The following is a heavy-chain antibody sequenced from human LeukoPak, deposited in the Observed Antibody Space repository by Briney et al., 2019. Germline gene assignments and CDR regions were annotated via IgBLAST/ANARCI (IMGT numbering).Heavy chain of an antibody. J-gene: IGHJ6*03. V-gene: IGHV4-34*01. Sequence: SETLSLTCTVSGGSISSYYWSWIRQPPGKGLEWIGEINHSGSTNYNPSLKSRVTISVDTSKNQFSLKLSSVTAADTAVYYCARRYYYYMDVWGKGTTVTISS. CDR1: GGSISSYY. CDR2: INHSGST. CDR3: ARRYYYYMDV.